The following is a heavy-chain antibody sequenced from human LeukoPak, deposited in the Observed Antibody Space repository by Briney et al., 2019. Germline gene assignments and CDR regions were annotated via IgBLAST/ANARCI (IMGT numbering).Heavy chain of an antibody. CDR1: GGSISSSSYY. Sequence: SETLSLTCTVSGGSISSSSYYWGWVRQPPGKGLEWIGSIYYSGSTYYNPSLKSRVTISVDTSKNQFSLKLSSVTAADTAVYYCARPEGYSSSWVQHWGQGTLVTVSS. D-gene: IGHD6-13*01. CDR2: IYYSGST. CDR3: ARPEGYSSSWVQH. V-gene: IGHV4-39*07. J-gene: IGHJ1*01.